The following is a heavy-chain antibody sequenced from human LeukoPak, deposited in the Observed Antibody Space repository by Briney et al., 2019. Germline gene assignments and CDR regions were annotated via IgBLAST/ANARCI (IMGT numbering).Heavy chain of an antibody. Sequence: GGSLRLSCAASGFTFSSYAMSWVRQAPGKGLEWVSAISGSGGSTYYADSVKGRFTISRDNSKNTLHLQMNSLRAEDTAVYYCAKRDRGYSYGHTDYWGQGTLVTVSS. J-gene: IGHJ4*02. CDR3: AKRDRGYSYGHTDY. CDR2: ISGSGGST. D-gene: IGHD5-18*01. V-gene: IGHV3-23*01. CDR1: GFTFSSYA.